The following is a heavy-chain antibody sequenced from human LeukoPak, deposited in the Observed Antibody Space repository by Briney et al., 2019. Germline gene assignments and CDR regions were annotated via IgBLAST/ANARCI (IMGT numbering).Heavy chain of an antibody. V-gene: IGHV4-39*07. CDR3: AREYDYGDYVPFDY. D-gene: IGHD4-17*01. CDR2: IYYSGST. CDR1: GGSISSSSYY. Sequence: PSEPLSLTCTVSGGSISSSSYYWGWIRQPPGKGLEWIGSIYYSGSTYYNPSLKSRVTISVDTSKSQFSLKLSSVTAADTAVYYCAREYDYGDYVPFDYWGQGTLITVSS. J-gene: IGHJ4*02.